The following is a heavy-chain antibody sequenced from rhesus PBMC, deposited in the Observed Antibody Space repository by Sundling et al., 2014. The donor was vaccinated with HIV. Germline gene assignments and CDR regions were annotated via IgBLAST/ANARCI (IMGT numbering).Heavy chain of an antibody. CDR1: NGSFSGDY. Sequence: QVQLQESGPGLVKASETLSLTCAVSNGSFSGDYWGWIRQPPGKGLQWIGFISATGGTTDYNPSLRSRVSIFMDTSKRQFSLKLTSMTAADTAVYFCARELPGSGGFDYWGQGVLVTVSS. D-gene: IGHD6-31*01. V-gene: IGHV4-160*01. J-gene: IGHJ4*01. CDR3: ARELPGSGGFDY. CDR2: ISATGGTT.